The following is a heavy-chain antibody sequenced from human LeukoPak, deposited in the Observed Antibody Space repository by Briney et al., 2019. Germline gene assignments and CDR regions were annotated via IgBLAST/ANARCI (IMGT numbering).Heavy chain of an antibody. J-gene: IGHJ5*02. CDR3: AAKGHSGSYHMGSWFDP. D-gene: IGHD1-26*01. CDR1: GYTFTSYD. CDR2: IVVGSGNT. Sequence: SVKVSCKASGYTFTSYDFNWVRQARGQRLEWIGWIVVGSGNTNYAQKFQERVTITRDMSTSTAYMELSSLRSEDTAVYYCAAKGHSGSYHMGSWFDPWGQGTLVTVSS. V-gene: IGHV1-58*01.